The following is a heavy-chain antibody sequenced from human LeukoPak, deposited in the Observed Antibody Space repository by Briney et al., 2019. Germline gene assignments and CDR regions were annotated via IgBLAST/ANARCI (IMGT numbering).Heavy chain of an antibody. CDR1: GFTFSSFW. D-gene: IGHD2/OR15-2a*01. J-gene: IGHJ4*02. CDR2: INPDGSTT. Sequence: RGSLRLSCVASGFTFSSFWMHWVRQAPGKGLVWVSRINPDGSTTNYADSVKGRFTISRDNAKNTLYLQMNSLRAEDTAVYYCARTGLWRFDYWGQGALVTVSS. V-gene: IGHV3-74*01. CDR3: ARTGLWRFDY.